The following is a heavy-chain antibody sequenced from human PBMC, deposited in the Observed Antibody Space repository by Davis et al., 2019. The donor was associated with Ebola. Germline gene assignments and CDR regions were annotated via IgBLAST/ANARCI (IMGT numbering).Heavy chain of an antibody. CDR1: GFTFNSYW. V-gene: IGHV3-74*01. J-gene: IGHJ4*02. Sequence: GESLKISCAASGFTFNSYWMHWVRQAPGKGLGWVSRINSDGSSTSYADSVKGRFTISRDNAKNTLYLQMNSLRAEDTAVYYCARGERGYSGYDQGSFDYWGQGTLVTVSS. CDR2: INSDGSST. D-gene: IGHD5-12*01. CDR3: ARGERGYSGYDQGSFDY.